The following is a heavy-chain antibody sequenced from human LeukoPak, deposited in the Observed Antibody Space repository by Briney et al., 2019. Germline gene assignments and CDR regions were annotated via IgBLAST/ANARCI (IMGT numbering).Heavy chain of an antibody. D-gene: IGHD1-26*01. CDR3: AKDLGGSYPIFDY. J-gene: IGHJ4*02. V-gene: IGHV3-30*18. CDR2: ISYDGSNK. Sequence: GGSLRLSCAASGFTFSSYGRHWVRQAPGKGLEWVAVISYDGSNKYYADSVKRRFTISRDNSKNTLYLQMNSLRAEDTAVYYCAKDLGGSYPIFDYWGQGTLVTVSS. CDR1: GFTFSSYG.